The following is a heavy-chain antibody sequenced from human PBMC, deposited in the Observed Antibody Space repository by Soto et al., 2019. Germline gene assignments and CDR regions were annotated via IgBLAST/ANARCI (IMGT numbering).Heavy chain of an antibody. V-gene: IGHV3-7*05. Sequence: EMQLVESGGGLVQPGGSLRLSCAASESTFSYYWMTWVRQAPGKGLEWVANIKRDASQMSYLDDVRGRFTISRDNAKNSLYLQMNNLRAEDTALYYCARDVSPGSSSLYLDAFDIWGQGTMVTVSS. CDR1: ESTFSYYW. D-gene: IGHD6-13*01. CDR2: IKRDASQM. J-gene: IGHJ3*02. CDR3: ARDVSPGSSSLYLDAFDI.